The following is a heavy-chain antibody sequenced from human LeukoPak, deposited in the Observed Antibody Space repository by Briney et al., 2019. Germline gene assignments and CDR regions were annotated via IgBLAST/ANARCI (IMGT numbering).Heavy chain of an antibody. CDR2: IIPLFKTA. J-gene: IGHJ4*02. CDR3: ARADYDDYGNWALEAFDY. Sequence: GASVKVSCKASGGTFSSYAISWVRQAPGQGLDWMGGIIPLFKTAKYAQKFQDRVTITADESSSTVYMGLSSLRSEDTAVYYCARADYDDYGNWALEAFDYWGQGTLVTVSS. CDR1: GGTFSSYA. V-gene: IGHV1-69*13. D-gene: IGHD4-17*01.